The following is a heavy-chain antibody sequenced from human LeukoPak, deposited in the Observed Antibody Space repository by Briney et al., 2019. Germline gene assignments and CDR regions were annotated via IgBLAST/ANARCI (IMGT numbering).Heavy chain of an antibody. D-gene: IGHD6-25*01. V-gene: IGHV3-7*05. CDR3: ARTLRLGSPRAFDI. J-gene: IGHJ3*02. CDR1: GFTFSSYW. Sequence: VGSLSLSCVVSGFTFSSYWMNWVRQAPGKGLEWVANIHEDGSDKYYVDSVKGRFTICRDNAKNSLYLQMNSLRAEDTALYYCARTLRLGSPRAFDIWGRGTVVTVSS. CDR2: IHEDGSDK.